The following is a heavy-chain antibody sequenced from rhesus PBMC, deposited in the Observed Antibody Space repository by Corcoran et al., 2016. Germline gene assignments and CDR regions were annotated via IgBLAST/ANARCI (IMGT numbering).Heavy chain of an antibody. CDR1: GASISSYW. CDR2: INGNSGST. J-gene: IGHJ4*01. Sequence: QVQLQESGPGLVKPSETLSLTCAVSGASISSYWWSWIRQPPGKGLEWIGEINGNSGSTYYNPSLKSRVTISKDASKNQFSLKLSSVTAADTAVYYCAKDNRGGGEYWGQGVLVTVSS. D-gene: IGHD1-20*01. CDR3: AKDNRGGGEY. V-gene: IGHV4-80*01.